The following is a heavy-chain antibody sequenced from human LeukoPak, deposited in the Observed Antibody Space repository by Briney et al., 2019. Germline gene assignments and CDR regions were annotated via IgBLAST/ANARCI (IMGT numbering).Heavy chain of an antibody. D-gene: IGHD3-22*01. Sequence: GGSLRLSCAASGFTFSSYWMHWVRQAPGKGLVWVSRINSDGSSTSYADSVKGRFTISRDNAKNTLYPQMNSLRAEDTAVYYCARDDYYDSSGYYYALHDAFDIWGQGTMVTVSS. J-gene: IGHJ3*02. CDR3: ARDDYYDSSGYYYALHDAFDI. V-gene: IGHV3-74*01. CDR2: INSDGSST. CDR1: GFTFSSYW.